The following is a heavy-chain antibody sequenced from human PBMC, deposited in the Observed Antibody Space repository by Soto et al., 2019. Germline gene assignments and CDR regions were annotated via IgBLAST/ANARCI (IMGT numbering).Heavy chain of an antibody. CDR1: GFPFSSYA. CDR3: ASRSSGWYFVY. V-gene: IGHV3-23*01. J-gene: IGHJ4*02. D-gene: IGHD6-19*01. Sequence: GGSLRLSCAASGFPFSSYAMSWVRQAPGKGLEWVSIISGSGGSTYYADSVKGRFTISRDNSKNTLYLQMNSLRAEDTAVYYCASRSSGWYFVYWGQGTLVTVSS. CDR2: ISGSGGST.